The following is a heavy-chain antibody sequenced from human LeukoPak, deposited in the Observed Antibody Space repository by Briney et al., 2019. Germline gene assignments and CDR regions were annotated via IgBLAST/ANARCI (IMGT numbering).Heavy chain of an antibody. Sequence: SETLSLTCAVSGGSISSSNWWSWVRQSPGKGLEWIGEIYHSGSTNYNPSLKSRVTISVDTSKNQFSLKLSSVTAADTAVYYCARGVLITGTTPLDFWGQGTLVTVSS. V-gene: IGHV4-4*02. D-gene: IGHD1-7*01. CDR1: GGSISSSNW. CDR3: ARGVLITGTTPLDF. J-gene: IGHJ4*02. CDR2: IYHSGST.